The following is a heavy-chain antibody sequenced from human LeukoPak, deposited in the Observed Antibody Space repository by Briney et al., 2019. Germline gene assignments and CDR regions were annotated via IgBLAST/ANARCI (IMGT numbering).Heavy chain of an antibody. CDR3: AKSIAVAGPFDY. J-gene: IGHJ4*02. V-gene: IGHV3-9*03. CDR2: ISWNSGSI. Sequence: GGSLRLSCAASGFTFDDYAMHWVRQAPGKGLEWVSGISWNSGSIGYADSVKGRFTISRDNVKNSLYLQMNSLRAEDMALYYCAKSIAVAGPFDYWGQGTLVTVSS. D-gene: IGHD6-19*01. CDR1: GFTFDDYA.